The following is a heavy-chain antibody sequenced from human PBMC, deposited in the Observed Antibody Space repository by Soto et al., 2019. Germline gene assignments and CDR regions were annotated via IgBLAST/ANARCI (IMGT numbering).Heavy chain of an antibody. V-gene: IGHV4-39*01. CDR1: GGSISSSSYY. CDR2: IYYSGST. J-gene: IGHJ4*02. CDR3: ARRGRRERQADY. Sequence: QLQLQESGPGLVKPSETLSLTCTVSGGSISSSSYYWGWIRQPPGKGLEWIGSIYYSGSTYYHPSLKSRVTISVDTSKNQFSLKLSSVTAADTAVYYCARRGRRERQADYWGQGTLVTVSS.